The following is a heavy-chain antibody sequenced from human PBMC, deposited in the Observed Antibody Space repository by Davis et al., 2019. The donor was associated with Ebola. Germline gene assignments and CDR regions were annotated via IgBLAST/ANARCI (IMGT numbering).Heavy chain of an antibody. CDR1: TFTFSNTI. CDR3: AAEAGTSGRCGWFDP. J-gene: IGHJ5*02. CDR2: MSFDGYSK. Sequence: CTFTFSNTIIHWVRQAPGEGLEWVAAMSFDGYSKYYAASVRGRFTISRDMSETTVSLKMNSLTTEDTAVYYCAAEAGTSGRCGWFDPWGQGTLVTVSS. D-gene: IGHD6-19*01. V-gene: IGHV3-30-3*01.